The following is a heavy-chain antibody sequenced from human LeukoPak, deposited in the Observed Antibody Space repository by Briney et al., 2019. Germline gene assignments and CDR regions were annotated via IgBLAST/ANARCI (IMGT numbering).Heavy chain of an antibody. CDR2: FYYSEGT. CDR1: GGSISSSSHY. CDR3: ARLSDGLRS. V-gene: IGHV4-39*01. Sequence: KASETVSLTCTVSGGSISSSSHYWDWIRQPPGKGLEWIGSFYYSEGTYYNTYSKSRVTISVDTSKNQFSLKLSSVTAADTAVYYCARLSDGLRSWGQGTLVADPS. D-gene: IGHD5/OR15-5a*01. J-gene: IGHJ5*02.